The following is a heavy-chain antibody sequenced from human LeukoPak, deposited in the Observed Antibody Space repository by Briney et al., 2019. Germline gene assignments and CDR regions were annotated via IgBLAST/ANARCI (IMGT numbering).Heavy chain of an antibody. CDR3: ARDAYDSSGYFFDY. CDR1: GGSISSSSCY. Sequence: PSGTLSLTCTVSGGSISSSSCYWGWIRQPPGKGLEWIGSIYYSGSTYYNPSLKSRVTISVDTSKNQFSLKLSSVTAADTAVYYCARDAYDSSGYFFDYWGQGTLVTVSS. J-gene: IGHJ4*02. CDR2: IYYSGST. V-gene: IGHV4-39*01. D-gene: IGHD3-22*01.